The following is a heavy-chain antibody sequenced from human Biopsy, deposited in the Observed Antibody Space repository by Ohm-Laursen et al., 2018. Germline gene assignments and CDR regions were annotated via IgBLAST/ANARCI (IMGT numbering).Heavy chain of an antibody. CDR2: ISHTGYT. CDR1: SVYISDYY. V-gene: IGHV4-59*08. CDR3: ARGSNEYGGLYFPH. J-gene: IGHJ1*01. D-gene: IGHD4-23*01. Sequence: TLSLTSSVSSVYISDYYWTWIRQPTGKGLEWIGHISHTGYTSYKSSLKSRVTISLDTSRKHFSLRLTSLAAADTAVYYCARGSNEYGGLYFPHWGQGTLVTVSS.